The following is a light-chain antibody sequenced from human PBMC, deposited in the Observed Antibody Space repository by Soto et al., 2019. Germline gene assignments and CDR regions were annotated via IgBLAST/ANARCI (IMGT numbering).Light chain of an antibody. CDR3: QKYNSAPRT. Sequence: DVQMTQTTSSLSASVGDIVTITCLASQGISNYLAWYQQKPGKVPKLLIYAASTLQSGVPSRFSGSGSGTDFTLTISSLQPEDVATYYCQKYNSAPRTFGQGTNVDIK. CDR1: QGISNY. CDR2: AAS. J-gene: IGKJ1*01. V-gene: IGKV1-27*01.